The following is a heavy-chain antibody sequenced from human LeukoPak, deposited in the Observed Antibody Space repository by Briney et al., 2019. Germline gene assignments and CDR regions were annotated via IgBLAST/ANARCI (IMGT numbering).Heavy chain of an antibody. CDR2: ISGGSTYI. CDR1: GFTFSSYS. J-gene: IGHJ4*02. V-gene: IGHV3-21*01. Sequence: GGSLRLSCAASGFTFSSYSMNWVRQAPGKGLEWVSSISGGSTYIYQADSVKGRFTISRDNAKNSLYLQMNSLRAEDTAVYYCAREHGRSGYFDYWGQGTLVSVSS. CDR3: AREHGRSGYFDY. D-gene: IGHD3-22*01.